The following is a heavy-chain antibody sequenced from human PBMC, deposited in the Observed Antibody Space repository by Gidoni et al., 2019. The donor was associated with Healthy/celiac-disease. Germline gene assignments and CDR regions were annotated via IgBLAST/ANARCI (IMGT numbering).Heavy chain of an antibody. D-gene: IGHD2-21*02. CDR2: IYPGDSDT. CDR1: GYSFTSYW. J-gene: IGHJ5*02. V-gene: IGHV5-51*01. Sequence: EVQLVQSGAAVKKPGESLKISCKGSGYSFTSYWIGWVRQMPGKGLAWMGIIYPGDSDTRYSPSFQGQVTISADKSISTAYLQWSSLKASDTAMYYCARQGSYCGGDCYWGNWFDPWGQGTLVTVSS. CDR3: ARQGSYCGGDCYWGNWFDP.